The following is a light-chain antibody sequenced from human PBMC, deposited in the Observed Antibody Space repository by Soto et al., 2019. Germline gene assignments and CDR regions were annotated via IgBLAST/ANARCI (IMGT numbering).Light chain of an antibody. J-gene: IGLJ2*01. CDR3: QVWDSSSDHSVV. V-gene: IGLV3-21*04. Sequence: SYELTQPPSVSVAPGKTARITCGGNNIGSKSVHWYQQKPGQAPVLVIYYDSDRPSGIPERFSGSNSGNTATLTISRVEDGDEADYYCQVWDSSSDHSVVFGGGTKLTVL. CDR1: NIGSKS. CDR2: YDS.